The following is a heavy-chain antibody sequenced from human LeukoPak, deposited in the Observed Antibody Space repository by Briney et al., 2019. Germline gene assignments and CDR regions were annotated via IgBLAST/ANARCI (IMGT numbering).Heavy chain of an antibody. CDR2: MNPNSGNT. J-gene: IGHJ6*03. Sequence: EASVKVSCKASGYPFNNYDINWVRQATGQGLEWMGWMNPNSGNTGFAQKFQGRVTMTKNTSISTAYMDLTSLRSEDTAVYYCARALSWTTESYYYMDVWGKGTTVTVS. CDR1: GYPFNNYD. D-gene: IGHD3/OR15-3a*01. CDR3: ARALSWTTESYYYMDV. V-gene: IGHV1-8*01.